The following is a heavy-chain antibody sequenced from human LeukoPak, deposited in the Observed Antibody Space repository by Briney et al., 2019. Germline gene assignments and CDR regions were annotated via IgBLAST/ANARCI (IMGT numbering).Heavy chain of an antibody. CDR2: IYYSGST. D-gene: IGHD6-13*01. J-gene: IGHJ4*02. Sequence: PSETLSLTCTVSGGSISSSSYYWGWIRQPPGKGLEWIGSIYYSGSTYYNPSLKSRVTISVDTSKNQFSLKLSSVTAADTAVYYCASSIAAAARSNYFDYWGQGTLVTVSS. CDR3: ASSIAAAARSNYFDY. CDR1: GGSISSSSYY. V-gene: IGHV4-39*01.